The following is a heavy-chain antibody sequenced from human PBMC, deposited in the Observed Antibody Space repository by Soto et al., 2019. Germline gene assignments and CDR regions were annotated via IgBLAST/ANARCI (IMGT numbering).Heavy chain of an antibody. V-gene: IGHV3-9*01. CDR3: AKDMSGIAAAASAFDI. CDR2: ISWNSGSI. D-gene: IGHD6-13*01. Sequence: GGSLRLSCAASGFTFDDYAMHWVRQAPGEGLEWVSGISWNSGSIGYADSVKGRFTISRDNAKNSLYLQMNSLRAEDTALYYCAKDMSGIAAAASAFDIWGQGTMVTVSS. J-gene: IGHJ3*02. CDR1: GFTFDDYA.